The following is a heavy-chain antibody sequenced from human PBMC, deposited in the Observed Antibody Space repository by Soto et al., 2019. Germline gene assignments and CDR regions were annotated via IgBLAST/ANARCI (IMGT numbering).Heavy chain of an antibody. CDR1: GGTFSSYA. V-gene: IGHV1-69*13. J-gene: IGHJ3*02. CDR3: ARAHNGGYCSSTSCYGAFDI. Sequence: ASVKVSCKASGGTFSSYAISWVRQAPGQGLEWMGGIIPIFGTANYAQKFQGRVTITADESTSTAYMELSSLRSEDTAVYYCARAHNGGYCSSTSCYGAFDIWGQGTMVTVSS. CDR2: IIPIFGTA. D-gene: IGHD2-2*01.